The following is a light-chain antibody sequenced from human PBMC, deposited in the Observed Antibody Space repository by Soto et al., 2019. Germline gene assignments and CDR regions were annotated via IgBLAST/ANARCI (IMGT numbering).Light chain of an antibody. V-gene: IGLV3-21*02. Sequence: SYELTQPPSVSVAPGQTATISCGGNNIGSKTVHWYQQKPGQAPVLVVYDDSDRPSGIPERFSGSNSGNTATLTISGVEAGDEADYYCQVWHTSSEHHVVFGGGTKLTVL. CDR3: QVWHTSSEHHVV. CDR1: NIGSKT. J-gene: IGLJ2*01. CDR2: DDS.